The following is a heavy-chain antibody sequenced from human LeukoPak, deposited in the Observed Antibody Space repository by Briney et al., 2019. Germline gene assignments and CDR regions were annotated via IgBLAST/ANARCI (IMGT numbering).Heavy chain of an antibody. V-gene: IGHV4-31*03. Sequence: SQTLSLTCTVSGGSVNSGGYYWTWIRQHPGKGLEWLGYIYYSGRTYYNPSLKSRITISLDTSKNQFSLNLTSVSAADTAFYFCARSSDYGDYDWGQGILITVSS. J-gene: IGHJ4*02. D-gene: IGHD4-17*01. CDR1: GGSVNSGGYY. CDR3: ARSSDYGDYD. CDR2: IYYSGRT.